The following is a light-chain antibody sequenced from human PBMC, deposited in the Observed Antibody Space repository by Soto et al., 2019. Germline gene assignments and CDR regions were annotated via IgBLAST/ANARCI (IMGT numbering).Light chain of an antibody. CDR1: SSDVGTYNY. V-gene: IGLV2-14*01. CDR2: EVS. CDR3: TSYTRDTALV. Sequence: SALTPPASVSGSPGQSITISCTGTSSDVGTYNYVSWYQHHPGKAPKLIIYEVSNRPSGVSNRFSGSKSGSTASLTISGLQAEDEADYHCTSYTRDTALVFGTGTKVTVL. J-gene: IGLJ1*01.